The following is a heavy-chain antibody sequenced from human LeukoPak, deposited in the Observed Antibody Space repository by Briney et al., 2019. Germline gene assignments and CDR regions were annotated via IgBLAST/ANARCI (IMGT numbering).Heavy chain of an antibody. V-gene: IGHV3-11*04. CDR2: ISSSGSTI. CDR3: ARNGLWFGELVYYYYYMDV. CDR1: GFTFSDYY. D-gene: IGHD3-10*01. Sequence: GGSLRLSCAASGFTFSDYYMSWIRQAPGKGLEWVSYISSSGSTIYYADSVKGRFTISRDNAKNSLYLQMHSLRAEDTAVYYCARNGLWFGELVYYYYYMDVWGKGTTVTVSS. J-gene: IGHJ6*03.